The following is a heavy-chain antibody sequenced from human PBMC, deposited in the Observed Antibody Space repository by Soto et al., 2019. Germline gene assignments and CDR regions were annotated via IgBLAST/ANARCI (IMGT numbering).Heavy chain of an antibody. Sequence: EVQLLESGGGLAQPGGSLRLSCGASGFTCSIYSMNWVRQAPGKGLEWVSYINSNGGIKNYADSVKGRFTISRDNAKNSLYLQMNSLRDEDTAVYYCASNADTSRVDRWFDPWGQGTLVTVSS. V-gene: IGHV3-48*02. CDR2: INSNGGIK. D-gene: IGHD5-18*01. CDR3: ASNADTSRVDRWFDP. CDR1: GFTCSIYS. J-gene: IGHJ5*02.